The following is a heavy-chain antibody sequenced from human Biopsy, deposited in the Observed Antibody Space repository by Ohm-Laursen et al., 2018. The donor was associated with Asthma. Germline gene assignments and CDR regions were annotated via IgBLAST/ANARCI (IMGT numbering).Heavy chain of an antibody. CDR1: GFSFSDYY. Sequence: GSLRLSCSASGFSFSDYYMTWMRQAPGKGLEWVSSISSSGSTTYPAESVKGRFTISRANAQKSLFLQMGSLRAEDTAVYYCARAYGGSFFSGSFDIWGQGTMVTVSS. J-gene: IGHJ3*02. CDR3: ARAYGGSFFSGSFDI. CDR2: ISSSGSTT. D-gene: IGHD4-23*01. V-gene: IGHV3-11*01.